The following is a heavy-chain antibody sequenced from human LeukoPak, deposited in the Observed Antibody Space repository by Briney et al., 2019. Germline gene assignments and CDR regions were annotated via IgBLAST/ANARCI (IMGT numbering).Heavy chain of an antibody. Sequence: GGSLRLSCAASGFTSNTYGMSWVRQAPGKGLEWVANIKQDGSEKYYVDSVKGRFTISRDNAKNSLYLQMNSLRAEDTAVYYCARMSGYCSRTSCYTPPFDYWGQGTLVTVSS. V-gene: IGHV3-7*01. CDR2: IKQDGSEK. CDR3: ARMSGYCSRTSCYTPPFDY. D-gene: IGHD2-2*02. J-gene: IGHJ4*02. CDR1: GFTSNTYG.